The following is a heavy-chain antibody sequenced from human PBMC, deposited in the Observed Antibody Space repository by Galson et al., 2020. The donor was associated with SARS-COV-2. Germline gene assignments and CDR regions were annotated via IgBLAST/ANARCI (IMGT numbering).Heavy chain of an antibody. CDR3: ARRFSSSSSWDFDY. D-gene: IGHD6-6*01. CDR2: IYYSGST. Sequence: ETSEPLSLTCTVSGGSISSRSYYWGWIRQPPGKGLEWIGTIYYSGSTYYNPSLKSRVTISVDTSRNQFSLKLTSVTAADTAVYYCARRFSSSSSWDFDYWGQGTLVTVSS. V-gene: IGHV4-39*01. CDR1: GGSISSRSYY. J-gene: IGHJ4*02.